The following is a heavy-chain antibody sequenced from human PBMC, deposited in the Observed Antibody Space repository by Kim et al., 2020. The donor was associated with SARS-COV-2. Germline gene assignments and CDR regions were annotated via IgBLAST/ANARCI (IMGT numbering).Heavy chain of an antibody. V-gene: IGHV4-30-2*01. CDR1: GGSISSGGYS. D-gene: IGHD2-21*01. CDR3: ARAAAYCGGDCYSGQFDY. Sequence: SETLSLTCAVSGGSISSGGYSWSWIRQPPGKGLEWIGYIYHSGSTYYNPSLKSRVTISVDRSKNQFSLKLSSVTAADTAVYYCARAAAYCGGDCYSGQFDYWGQGTLVTVSS. CDR2: IYHSGST. J-gene: IGHJ4*02.